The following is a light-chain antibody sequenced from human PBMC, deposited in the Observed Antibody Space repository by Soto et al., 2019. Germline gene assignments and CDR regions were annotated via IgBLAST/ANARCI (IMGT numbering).Light chain of an antibody. CDR1: ENINNR. J-gene: IGKJ1*01. V-gene: IGKV3-15*01. CDR2: GAS. CDR3: QQYSDWPPWT. Sequence: EVVMTQPPATLSVSPGERATLSCRASENINNRLAWYQQTPGQAPRLLIYGASTRATGIPDRFRGSGSGTEFTLTIGSLQSEDFAVYYCQQYSDWPPWTFGQWTKVEIK.